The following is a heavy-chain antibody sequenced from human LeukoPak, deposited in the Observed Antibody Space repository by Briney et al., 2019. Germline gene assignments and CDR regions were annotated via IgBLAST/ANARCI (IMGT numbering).Heavy chain of an antibody. V-gene: IGHV3-30*03. Sequence: PGGSLRLSCAASGFTFSSYGMHWVRQAPGKGLEWVAVISYDGSNKYYADSVKGRFTISRDNSKNTLCVQMNSLRAEDTAVYYCARDIVVVVAATQPDYYYGMDVWGQGTTVTVSS. D-gene: IGHD2-15*01. J-gene: IGHJ6*02. CDR2: ISYDGSNK. CDR3: ARDIVVVVAATQPDYYYGMDV. CDR1: GFTFSSYG.